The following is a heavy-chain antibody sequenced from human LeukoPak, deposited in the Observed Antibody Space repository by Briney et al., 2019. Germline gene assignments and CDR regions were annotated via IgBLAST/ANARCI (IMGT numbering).Heavy chain of an antibody. D-gene: IGHD4-17*01. CDR1: GGSISSYY. J-gene: IGHJ6*02. CDR2: IYYSGST. CDR3: ARDRNTVTTYYGMDV. V-gene: IGHV4-59*01. Sequence: SETLSLACTVSGGSISSYYWSWIRQPPGKGLEWIGYIYYSGSTNYNPSLKSRVTISVDTSKNQFSLRLTSVTAADTAVYYCARDRNTVTTYYGMDVWGQGTTVTVSS.